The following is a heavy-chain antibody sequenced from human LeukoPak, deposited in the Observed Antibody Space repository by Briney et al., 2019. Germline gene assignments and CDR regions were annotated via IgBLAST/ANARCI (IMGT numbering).Heavy chain of an antibody. D-gene: IGHD3-10*01. CDR1: GFTFRSYS. CDR3: AVAYYYGSGDAFDI. CDR2: INSDSNYI. V-gene: IGHV3-21*01. J-gene: IGHJ3*02. Sequence: PGGSLRLSCAASGFTFRSYSMNWVRQAPGKGLEWVSSINSDSNYIYYADSVQGRFTISRDNAKNSLYLQMNSLRAEDTAVCYCAVAYYYGSGDAFDIWGQGTKVTVSS.